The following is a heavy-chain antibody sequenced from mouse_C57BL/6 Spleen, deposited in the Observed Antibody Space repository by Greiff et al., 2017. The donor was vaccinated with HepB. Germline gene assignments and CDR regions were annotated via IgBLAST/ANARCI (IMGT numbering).Heavy chain of an antibody. CDR2: IYPGDGDT. CDR3: ARSGDYDVNFDY. J-gene: IGHJ2*01. V-gene: IGHV1-80*01. D-gene: IGHD2-4*01. CDR1: GYAFSSYW. Sequence: QVQLQQSGAELVKPGASVKISCKASGYAFSSYWMNWVKQRPGKGLEWIGQIYPGDGDTNYNGKFKGKATLTADKSSSTAYMQLSSLTSEDSAVYFCARSGDYDVNFDYWGQGTTLTVSS.